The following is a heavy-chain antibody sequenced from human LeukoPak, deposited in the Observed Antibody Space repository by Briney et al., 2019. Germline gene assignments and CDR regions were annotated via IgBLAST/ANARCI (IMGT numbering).Heavy chain of an antibody. CDR3: AKTRPLDSSSWSHGDY. Sequence: PGGSLRLSCVASGFTFSDYAMNWVRQAPGKGLEWVSTFKTKYHQVYYAESVRGRFTISTDNSRNTVFLQMNSLRAEDTAVYYCAKTRPLDSSSWSHGDYWGQGTLVTVSS. D-gene: IGHD6-13*01. V-gene: IGHV3-23*05. J-gene: IGHJ4*02. CDR1: GFTFSDYA. CDR2: FKTKYHQV.